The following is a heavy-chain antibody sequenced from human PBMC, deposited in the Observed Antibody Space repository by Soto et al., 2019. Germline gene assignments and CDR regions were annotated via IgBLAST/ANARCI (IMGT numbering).Heavy chain of an antibody. D-gene: IGHD6-19*01. CDR1: GFTFTYAW. J-gene: IGHJ4*02. CDR3: TTLYGFSSGQFDH. Sequence: GGSLRLSCAASGFTFTYAWLNWVRQAPGKGLEWVGRVKAKSDGGTTDYAAPVKGRFTISRDDSKNTLYLQMSSLKTEDTAVYYCTTLYGFSSGQFDHWGREPWSPSPQ. V-gene: IGHV3-15*07. CDR2: VKAKSDGGTT.